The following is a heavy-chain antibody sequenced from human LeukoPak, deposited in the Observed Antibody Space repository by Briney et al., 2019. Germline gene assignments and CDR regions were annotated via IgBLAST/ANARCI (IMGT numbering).Heavy chain of an antibody. CDR2: MNPNSGNT. J-gene: IGHJ6*03. D-gene: IGHD3-10*01. CDR3: ARAPSTTMVRGVQRYYYYMDV. CDR1: GYTFTSYD. V-gene: IGHV1-8*01. Sequence: ASVKVSCKASGYTFTSYDINWARQATGQGLEWMGWMNPNSGNTGYAQKFQGRVTMTRNTSISTAYMELSSLRSEDTAVYYCARAPSTTMVRGVQRYYYYMDVWGKGTTVTISS.